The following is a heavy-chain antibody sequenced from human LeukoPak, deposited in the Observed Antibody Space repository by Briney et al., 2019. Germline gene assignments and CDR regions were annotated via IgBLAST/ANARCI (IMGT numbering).Heavy chain of an antibody. CDR3: ARDRPRRQRSKWGATRFDY. V-gene: IGHV1-69*13. CDR1: GGTFSSYA. J-gene: IGHJ4*02. D-gene: IGHD1-26*01. Sequence: ASVKVSCKASGGTFSSYAISWVRQAPGQGLEWMGGIIPIFGTANYAQKFQGRVTITADESTSTAYMELSSLRSEDTAVYYCARDRPRRQRSKWGATRFDYWGQGTLVTVSP. CDR2: IIPIFGTA.